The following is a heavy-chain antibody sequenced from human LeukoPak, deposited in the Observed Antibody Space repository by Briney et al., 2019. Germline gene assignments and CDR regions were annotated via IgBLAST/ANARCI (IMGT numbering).Heavy chain of an antibody. CDR1: GDSISSTTYY. D-gene: IGHD3-3*01. Sequence: SEALSLTCTVSGDSISSTTYYWGWIRQPPGKGLEWIGTISYSGSTYYNPSLKSRVTISVDTSKSQFSLKLTSVTAPDTAMYYCARLPEWAFFDYWGQGTLVTVSS. V-gene: IGHV4-39*01. CDR2: ISYSGST. CDR3: ARLPEWAFFDY. J-gene: IGHJ4*02.